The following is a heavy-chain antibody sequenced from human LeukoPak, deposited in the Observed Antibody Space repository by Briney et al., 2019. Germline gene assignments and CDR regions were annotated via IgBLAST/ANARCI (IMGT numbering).Heavy chain of an antibody. D-gene: IGHD3-10*01. Sequence: PGGSLRLSCAASEFTFSSYNMNWVRQAPGKGLEWVSCISGSGKYIYYADSVKGRFTISRDNAKNSLYLQMNSLRAEDTAVYYCARDGHYYGSGSYYGTGYWGQGTLVTVSS. CDR1: EFTFSSYN. CDR2: ISGSGKYI. V-gene: IGHV3-21*01. CDR3: ARDGHYYGSGSYYGTGY. J-gene: IGHJ4*02.